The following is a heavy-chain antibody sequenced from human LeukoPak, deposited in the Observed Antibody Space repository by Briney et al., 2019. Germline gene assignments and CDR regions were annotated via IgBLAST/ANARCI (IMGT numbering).Heavy chain of an antibody. V-gene: IGHV5-51*01. CDR1: EYSFTNYW. CDR3: ARAWNFDY. Sequence: GKSLKISCKGSEYSFTNYWIAWVRQLPGRGLEWMVIINPSDSDTRYSPSFQGQVTISADKSISTAYLQWRSLKASDSAMYYCARAWNFDYWGQGTLVTVSS. D-gene: IGHD1-1*01. J-gene: IGHJ4*02. CDR2: INPSDSDT.